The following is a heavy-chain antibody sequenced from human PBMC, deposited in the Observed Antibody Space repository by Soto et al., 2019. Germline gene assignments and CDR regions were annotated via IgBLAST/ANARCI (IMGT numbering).Heavy chain of an antibody. CDR3: ARDRTYYDILTGLNAFDI. CDR2: ISANNGNT. D-gene: IGHD3-9*01. V-gene: IGHV1-18*04. Sequence: GASVKVSCKASGYTFTSYYMHWVRQAPGQGLEWMGRISANNGNTNYAQKLQGRVTMTTDTSTSTAYMELRSLRSDDTAVYYCARDRTYYDILTGLNAFDIWGQGTMVTVSS. J-gene: IGHJ3*02. CDR1: GYTFTSYY.